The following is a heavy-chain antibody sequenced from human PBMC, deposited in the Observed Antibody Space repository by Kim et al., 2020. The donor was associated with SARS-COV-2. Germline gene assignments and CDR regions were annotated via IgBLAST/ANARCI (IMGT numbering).Heavy chain of an antibody. CDR3: AGATLEGGNMFDY. J-gene: IGHJ4*02. D-gene: IGHD3-3*01. V-gene: IGHV3-11*06. Sequence: YAASVEGRFTISRDNAKSSRYLQMNSLRAWDTAVYYCAGATLEGGNMFDYWGQGTLVTVSS.